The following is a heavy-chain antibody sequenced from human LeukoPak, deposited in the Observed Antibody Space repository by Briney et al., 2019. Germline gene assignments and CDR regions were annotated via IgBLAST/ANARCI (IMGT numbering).Heavy chain of an antibody. CDR3: ARDSRSEGATQLDY. V-gene: IGHV3-33*01. Sequence: PGGSLRLSCAASGFTFGSYGMHWVRQAPGKGLEWVAVIRYDGSNKYYADSVKGRFTISRDNSKNTYLQMNSLRAEDTAVYYCARDSRSEGATQLDYWGQGTLVTVSS. CDR2: IRYDGSNK. J-gene: IGHJ4*02. D-gene: IGHD1-26*01. CDR1: GFTFGSYG.